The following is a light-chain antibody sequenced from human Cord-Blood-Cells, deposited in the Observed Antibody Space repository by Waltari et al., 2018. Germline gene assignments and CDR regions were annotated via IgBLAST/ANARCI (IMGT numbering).Light chain of an antibody. CDR2: TAS. Sequence: DIQMTQSPSTLSASVGARVTITCRASQGISSWLAGYQQKPGKAPKLLIYTASSLESGVPSRFSGSGSGTEFTLTISSLQPDDFATYYCQQYNSYSSTFGQGTKLEIK. CDR3: QQYNSYSST. V-gene: IGKV1-5*03. CDR1: QGISSW. J-gene: IGKJ2*01.